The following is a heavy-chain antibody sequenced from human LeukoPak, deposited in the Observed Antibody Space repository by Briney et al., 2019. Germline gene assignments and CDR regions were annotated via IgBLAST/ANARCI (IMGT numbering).Heavy chain of an antibody. CDR3: AKSANYLNSSGYFIPFDY. D-gene: IGHD3-22*01. V-gene: IGHV3-23*01. Sequence: GGSLRLSCSPSGFTFSRLAMTWVRPLPGKGLEWVSTISGNGLQTFYAASVKGRFSVSRDNSVNIVYLQMDSLRADDSAVYSCAKSANYLNSSGYFIPFDYWGPGTLVTVAS. J-gene: IGHJ4*02. CDR2: ISGNGLQT. CDR1: GFTFSRLA.